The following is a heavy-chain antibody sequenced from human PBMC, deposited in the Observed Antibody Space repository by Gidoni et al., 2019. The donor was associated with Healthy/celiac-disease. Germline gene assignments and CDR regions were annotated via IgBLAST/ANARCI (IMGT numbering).Heavy chain of an antibody. Sequence: GIIPIFGTANYAQKFQGRVTITADESTSTAYMELSSLRSEDTAVYYCAREGDFDYWGQGTLVTVSS. V-gene: IGHV1-69*01. D-gene: IGHD3-16*01. CDR2: IIPIFGTA. CDR3: AREGDFDY. J-gene: IGHJ4*02.